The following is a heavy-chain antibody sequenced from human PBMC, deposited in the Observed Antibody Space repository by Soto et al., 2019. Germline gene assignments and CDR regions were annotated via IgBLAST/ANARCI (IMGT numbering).Heavy chain of an antibody. CDR2: IYDSGSI. V-gene: IGHV4-59*01. CDR1: GGSISSYY. D-gene: IGHD2-21*02. CDR3: ARGGVAVTDKAPYYFDS. Sequence: PSETLSLTCTVSGGSISSYYSSWIRQPPGKGLEWIGYIYDSGSINYNPSLKSRALVSVDTSKNQFSLRLDSLTAADTAVYYCARGGVAVTDKAPYYFDSWGQGSMVTVYS. J-gene: IGHJ4*02.